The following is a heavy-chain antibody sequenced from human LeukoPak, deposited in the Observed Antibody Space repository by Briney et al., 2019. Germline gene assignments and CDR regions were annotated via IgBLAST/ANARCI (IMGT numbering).Heavy chain of an antibody. CDR3: TRRGTGYSNSYWYFDL. CDR1: GFTFSGSA. CDR2: IRSKANSYAT. D-gene: IGHD4-11*01. V-gene: IGHV3-73*01. J-gene: IGHJ2*01. Sequence: GGSLKLSCAASGFTFSGSAMHWVRQASGKGLEWVGRIRSKANSYATAYAASVKGRFTISIDDSKNTAYLQMNSLKTEDTAVYYCTRRGTGYSNSYWYFDLWGRGTLVTVSS.